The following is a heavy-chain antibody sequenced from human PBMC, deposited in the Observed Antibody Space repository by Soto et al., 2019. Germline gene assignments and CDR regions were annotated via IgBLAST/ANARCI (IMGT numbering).Heavy chain of an antibody. CDR1: GFTFSTHA. D-gene: IGHD1-20*01. CDR2: VSFDGSNK. CDR3: ARDQTGITTTGGGRIDH. Sequence: QVQLVESVGGVVQPGRSLRLSCAASGFTFSTHAMHWVRQAPGKGLECVAIVSFDGSNKYYADSVEGRFTISRDNSKNTLYLQMSGLTPEDTAVYYCARDQTGITTTGGGRIDHWGQGTLVTVSS. J-gene: IGHJ4*02. V-gene: IGHV3-30-3*01.